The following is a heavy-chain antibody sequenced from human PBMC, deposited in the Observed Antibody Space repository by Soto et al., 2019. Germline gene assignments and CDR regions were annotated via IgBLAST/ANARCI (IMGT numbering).Heavy chain of an antibody. V-gene: IGHV1-69*13. Sequence: ASVKVSCKASGGTFSSYAISWVRQAPGQGLEWMGGIIPIFGTANYAQKFQGRVTITADESTSTAYMELSSLRSEDTAVYYCAREYCSSTSCYNYYYYGMDVWGQGTTVTVSS. CDR1: GGTFSSYA. CDR2: IIPIFGTA. D-gene: IGHD2-2*02. CDR3: AREYCSSTSCYNYYYYGMDV. J-gene: IGHJ6*02.